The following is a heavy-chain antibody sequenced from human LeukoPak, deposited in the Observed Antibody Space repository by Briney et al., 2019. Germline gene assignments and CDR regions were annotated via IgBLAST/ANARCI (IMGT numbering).Heavy chain of an antibody. Sequence: VXXXPXKGLEWVSSISSISSYLYYAASVKGRFTISRDNAKNSLYLQMNSLRAEDTAVYYCASRGSGSYYDYWGQGTLVTVSS. CDR2: ISSISSYL. V-gene: IGHV3-21*01. CDR3: ASRGSGSYYDY. D-gene: IGHD3-10*01. J-gene: IGHJ4*02.